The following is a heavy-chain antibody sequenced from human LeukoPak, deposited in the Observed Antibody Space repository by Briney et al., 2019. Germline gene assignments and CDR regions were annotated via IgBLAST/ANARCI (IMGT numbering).Heavy chain of an antibody. CDR2: ISYDGSNE. J-gene: IGHJ3*02. Sequence: PGGSLRLSCAASGFTFSSNAMHWVRQAPGKGLEWVAIISYDGSNEYYADSVKGRFTVSRDTSKYTLYLQMNRLRAEDTAVYYCARPVLRFFDWYALDIWGQGTMVTVSS. CDR3: ARPVLRFFDWYALDI. CDR1: GFTFSSNA. D-gene: IGHD3-9*01. V-gene: IGHV3-30-3*01.